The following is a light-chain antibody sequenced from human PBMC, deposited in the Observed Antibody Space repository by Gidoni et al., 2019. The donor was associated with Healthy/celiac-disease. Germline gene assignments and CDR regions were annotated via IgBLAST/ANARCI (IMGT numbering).Light chain of an antibody. V-gene: IGKV1-5*03. CDR2: TAS. CDR3: QQYKSYPYT. Sequence: DIQMTQSPSTLSASVGDRVTITCRASQSISSWLAWYQQKPGKAPKLLIYTASSLESGVPSRFSGSGSGTEFTLTISSLQPDDFATYYCQQYKSYPYTFGQGTKVEIK. CDR1: QSISSW. J-gene: IGKJ2*01.